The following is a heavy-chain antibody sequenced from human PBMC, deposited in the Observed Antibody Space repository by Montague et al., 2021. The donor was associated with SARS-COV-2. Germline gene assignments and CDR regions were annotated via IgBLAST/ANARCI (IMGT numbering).Heavy chain of an antibody. CDR1: GDSFIGYY. Sequence: SETLSLTCAVHGDSFIGYYWGWIRQPPGKGLQWIGGINDSGITNHYPSFKSRATISLDWSKKEFSLTLRSVTAADTGVYYCARALFLNQGVWGQGTTVIVSS. J-gene: IGHJ6*02. V-gene: IGHV4-34*04. CDR2: INDSGIT. CDR3: ARALFLNQGV.